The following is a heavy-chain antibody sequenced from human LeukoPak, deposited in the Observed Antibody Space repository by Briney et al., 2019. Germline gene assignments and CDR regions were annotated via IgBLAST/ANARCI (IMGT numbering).Heavy chain of an antibody. CDR1: GFTFSSYG. V-gene: IGHV3-30*02. CDR2: IRYDGSNK. Sequence: PGGSLRLSCAASGFTFSSYGMHWVRQAPGKGLEWVAFIRYDGSNKYYADSVKGRFTISRDNSKNTLYLQMNSLRAEDTAVYYCAKRAGIDYGDYVTSSFDYWGQGTLVTVSS. J-gene: IGHJ4*02. CDR3: AKRAGIDYGDYVTSSFDY. D-gene: IGHD4-17*01.